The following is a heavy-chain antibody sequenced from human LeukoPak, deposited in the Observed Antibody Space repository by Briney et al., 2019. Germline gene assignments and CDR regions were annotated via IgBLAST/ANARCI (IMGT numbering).Heavy chain of an antibody. V-gene: IGHV4-39*01. Sequence: PSGTLSLTCTVSGGSISSSSYYWGWIRQPPGKGLEWIGSIYYSGSTYYNPSLKSRVTISVDTSKNQFSLKLSSVTAADTAVYYCARRACDSSSCSQFDYWGQGTLVTVSS. D-gene: IGHD6-13*01. J-gene: IGHJ4*02. CDR2: IYYSGST. CDR3: ARRACDSSSCSQFDY. CDR1: GGSISSSSYY.